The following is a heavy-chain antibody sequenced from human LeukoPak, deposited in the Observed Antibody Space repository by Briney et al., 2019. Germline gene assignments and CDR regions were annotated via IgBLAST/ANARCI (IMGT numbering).Heavy chain of an antibody. Sequence: SETLSLTCTVSGGSIRRSSYYWGWTRQPPGKGLEWIGSIYYTGSTYYNPALKSRITMSIDTSKNQFSLNLNSVTAADTAVYYCARHSSAWAPFDPWGQGTLVTVSS. J-gene: IGHJ5*02. V-gene: IGHV4-39*01. CDR1: GGSIRRSSYY. D-gene: IGHD1-26*01. CDR3: ARHSSAWAPFDP. CDR2: IYYTGST.